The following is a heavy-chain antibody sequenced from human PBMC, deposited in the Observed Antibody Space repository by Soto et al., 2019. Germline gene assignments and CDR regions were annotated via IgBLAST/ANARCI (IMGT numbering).Heavy chain of an antibody. Sequence: PGGSLRLSCAASGFTFSDSALSWVRQGTWKGLEWVSSVTVSGDTSYYADSVEGRFTISRDNSKNTLYLQMNSLRADDTAVYYCAKHGCSYPACYPYYYYVDVWGEGATVTVSS. CDR1: GFTFSDSA. J-gene: IGHJ6*03. CDR3: AKHGCSYPACYPYYYYVDV. D-gene: IGHD2-15*01. V-gene: IGHV3-23*01. CDR2: VTVSGDTS.